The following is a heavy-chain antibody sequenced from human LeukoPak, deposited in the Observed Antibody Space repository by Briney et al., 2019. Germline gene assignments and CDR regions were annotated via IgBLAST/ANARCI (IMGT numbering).Heavy chain of an antibody. CDR3: ASSTETAYCGGDCYSADY. Sequence: SETLSLTCAVYGGSSSGYYWSWIRQPPGKGLEWIGEINHSGSTNYNPSLKSRVTISVDTSKNQFSLKLSSVTAADTAVYYCASSTETAYCGGDCYSADYWGQGTLVTVSS. CDR1: GGSSSGYY. D-gene: IGHD2-21*02. CDR2: INHSGST. J-gene: IGHJ4*02. V-gene: IGHV4-34*01.